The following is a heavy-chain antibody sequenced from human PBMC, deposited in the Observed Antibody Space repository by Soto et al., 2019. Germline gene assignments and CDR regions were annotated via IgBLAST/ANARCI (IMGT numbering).Heavy chain of an antibody. J-gene: IGHJ6*02. CDR3: ARDDYYDSSGYYQIHYHYYYYGMDV. V-gene: IGHV1-18*01. CDR1: GYTFTSYG. Sequence: GASVKVSCEASGYTFTSYGISWVRQAPGQGLEGMGWISAYNGNTNYAQKLQGRVTMTTETSTSTAYMELRSLRSDETAVYYCARDDYYDSSGYYQIHYHYYYYGMDVWGPGTPLTVSS. D-gene: IGHD3-22*01. CDR2: ISAYNGNT.